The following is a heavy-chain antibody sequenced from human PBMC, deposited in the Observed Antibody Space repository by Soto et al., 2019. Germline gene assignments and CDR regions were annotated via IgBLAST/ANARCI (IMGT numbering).Heavy chain of an antibody. D-gene: IGHD5-18*01. V-gene: IGHV1-8*01. CDR2: MNPNSGNT. CDR3: ARGPTTPMVYYYYYYYMDV. Sequence: ASVKVSCKASGYTFTSYDINWVRQATGQGLEWMGWMNPNSGNTGYAQKFQGRVTMTRNTSISTAYMELSSLRSEDTAVYYCARGPTTPMVYYYYYYYMDVWGKGTTVTVSS. J-gene: IGHJ6*03. CDR1: GYTFTSYD.